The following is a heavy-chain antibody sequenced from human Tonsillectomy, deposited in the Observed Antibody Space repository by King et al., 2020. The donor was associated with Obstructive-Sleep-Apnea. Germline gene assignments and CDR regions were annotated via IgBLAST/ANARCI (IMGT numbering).Heavy chain of an antibody. CDR1: GFSLSSGRVG. V-gene: IGHV2-26*01. D-gene: IGHD3-22*01. Sequence: VTLKESGPVLVKPTETLTLTCTVSGFSLSSGRVGVTWIRQPPGKALEWLAPILSNDEKSYSPSLKGILTIPKDTSESQVVLTMTDMDPVDTATYYCARIRYYYDSTGYYSYYFDYWGQGTLVTVSS. J-gene: IGHJ4*02. CDR2: ILSNDEK. CDR3: ARIRYYYDSTGYYSYYFDY.